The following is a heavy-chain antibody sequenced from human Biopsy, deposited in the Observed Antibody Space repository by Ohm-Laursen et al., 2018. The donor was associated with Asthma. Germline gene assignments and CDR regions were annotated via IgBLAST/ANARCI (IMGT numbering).Heavy chain of an antibody. CDR1: GYTFIGCP. J-gene: IGHJ5*02. CDR3: TRGQKSAGDRWFDP. CDR2: INPNSGGT. D-gene: IGHD6-13*01. V-gene: IGHV1-2*06. Sequence: SVKVSCKASGYTFIGCPIHWMRQAPGQGLEWMGRINPNSGGTNYAQKFQGRVTMTRDTSISTAYMEVSRLRSDDTAVYYCTRGQKSAGDRWFDPWGQGTLVTVSS.